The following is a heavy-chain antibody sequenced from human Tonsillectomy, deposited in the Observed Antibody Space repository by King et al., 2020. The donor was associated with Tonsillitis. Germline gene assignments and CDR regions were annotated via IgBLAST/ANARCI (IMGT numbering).Heavy chain of an antibody. CDR3: ARTAPRVGVIIGVYYFDY. V-gene: IGHV2-70*11. D-gene: IGHD3-3*01. Sequence: VTLKESGPALVKPTQTLTLTCTFSGFSLSTSGMCVSWIRQPPGKALEWLARIDWDDDKYYSTSLKTRLTISKDTSKNQVVLTMTNMDPVDTATYYCARTAPRVGVIIGVYYFDYWGQGTLVTVSS. CDR2: IDWDDDK. J-gene: IGHJ4*02. CDR1: GFSLSTSGMC.